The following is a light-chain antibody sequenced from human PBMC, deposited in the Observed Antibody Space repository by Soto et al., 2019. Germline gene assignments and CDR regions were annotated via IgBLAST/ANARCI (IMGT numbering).Light chain of an antibody. J-gene: IGKJ5*01. V-gene: IGKV3-20*01. Sequence: VWTQSPGTLSFSPGEVATLSCRASQTVNSNFLAWYQQKPGQAPRLLIYRTSSRATGIPDRFSDSGSGTDFTLTYSRLEPEDFAVFYCQQYGSSKITFGQGTRLEVK. CDR3: QQYGSSKIT. CDR2: RTS. CDR1: QTVNSNF.